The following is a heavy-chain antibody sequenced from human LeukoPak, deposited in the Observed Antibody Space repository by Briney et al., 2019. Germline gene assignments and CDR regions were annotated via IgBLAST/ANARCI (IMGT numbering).Heavy chain of an antibody. J-gene: IGHJ3*02. Sequence: PGGSLRLSCAASGFTFSDYYMSWIRQPPGKGLEWIGSIYYSGSTYYNPSLKSRVTISVDTSKNQFSLKLSSVTAADTAVYYGASERNDAFDIWGQGTMVTVSS. CDR1: GFTFSDYY. D-gene: IGHD5-24*01. V-gene: IGHV4-38-2*01. CDR2: IYYSGST. CDR3: ASERNDAFDI.